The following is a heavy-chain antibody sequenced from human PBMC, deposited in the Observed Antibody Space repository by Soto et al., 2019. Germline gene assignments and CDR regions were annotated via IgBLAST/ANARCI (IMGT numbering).Heavy chain of an antibody. CDR2: IWYDGSNK. V-gene: IGHV3-33*01. D-gene: IGHD6-13*01. Sequence: GGSLRLSCAASGFTFSSYGMHWVRQAPGKGLEWVAVIWYDGSNKYYADSVKGRFTISRDNSKNTLYLQMNSLRAEDTAVYYCARDPAGVLYYYYGMDVWGQGTTVTVSS. J-gene: IGHJ6*02. CDR3: ARDPAGVLYYYYGMDV. CDR1: GFTFSSYG.